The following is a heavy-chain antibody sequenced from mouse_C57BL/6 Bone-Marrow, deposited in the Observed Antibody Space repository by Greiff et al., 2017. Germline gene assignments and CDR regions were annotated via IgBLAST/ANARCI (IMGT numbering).Heavy chain of an antibody. CDR3: ASPYYSNYVGSFFDY. D-gene: IGHD2-5*01. Sequence: VQLKESVAELVRPGASVKLSCTASGFNIKNTYMHWVKQRPEQGLEWIGRIDPANGNTKYAPKIQGKATITADTSSNTAYLQLSSLTSEDTAIYYCASPYYSNYVGSFFDYWGQGTTLTVSS. CDR2: IDPANGNT. V-gene: IGHV14-3*01. CDR1: GFNIKNTY. J-gene: IGHJ2*01.